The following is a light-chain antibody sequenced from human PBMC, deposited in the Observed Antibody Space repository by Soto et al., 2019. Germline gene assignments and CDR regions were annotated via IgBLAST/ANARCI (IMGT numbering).Light chain of an antibody. CDR1: SSDVGAYNY. J-gene: IGLJ1*01. Sequence: QSALTQPASVSGSPGQSITISCTGTSSDVGAYNYVSWYQQHPGKAPKLMIYEVSYRPSGVSDRFSGSRSGNTASLTISGLQAEDESDYYCSSYTNINTRACVFGTGTKLTVL. CDR2: EVS. V-gene: IGLV2-14*01. CDR3: SSYTNINTRACV.